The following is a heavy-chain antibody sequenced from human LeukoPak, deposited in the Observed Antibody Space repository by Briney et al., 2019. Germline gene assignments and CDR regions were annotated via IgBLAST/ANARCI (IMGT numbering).Heavy chain of an antibody. CDR2: MNPNSGNT. CDR3: ARVPSYDYVWGSYRYTKERRRNWFDP. Sequence: ASVKVSCKASGYTFTGYYMHWVRQATGQGLEWMGWMNPNSGNTGYAQKFQGRVTMTRNTSISTAYMELSSLRSEDTAVYYCARVPSYDYVWGSYRYTKERRRNWFDPWGQGTLVTVSS. CDR1: GYTFTGYY. J-gene: IGHJ5*02. V-gene: IGHV1-8*02. D-gene: IGHD3-16*02.